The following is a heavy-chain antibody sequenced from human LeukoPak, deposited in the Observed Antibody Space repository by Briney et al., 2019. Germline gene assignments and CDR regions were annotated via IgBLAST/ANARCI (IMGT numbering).Heavy chain of an antibody. J-gene: IGHJ5*02. V-gene: IGHV4-59*01. Sequence: SETLSLTCTVSGGSISSYYWSWIRQPPGKGLEWIGYIYYGGSTNYNPSLKSRVTISVDTSKNQFSLKLSSVTAADTAVYYCARDLAAAGTIAGFDPWGQGTLVTVSS. CDR1: GGSISSYY. D-gene: IGHD6-13*01. CDR2: IYYGGST. CDR3: ARDLAAAGTIAGFDP.